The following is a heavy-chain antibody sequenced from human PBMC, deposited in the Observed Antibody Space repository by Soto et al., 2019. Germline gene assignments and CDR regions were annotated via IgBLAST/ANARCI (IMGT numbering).Heavy chain of an antibody. Sequence: SGPTLVNPTQTLTLTCTFSGFSITSSGVTVGWIRQPPGKALEWLALIDWNDDERYSPSLKSRLTITKDTSKNQVVLTMTNMGPVDTATYFCAQSGYIYGLGAFDYWGQGTLVTVSS. CDR2: IDWNDDE. D-gene: IGHD5-18*01. J-gene: IGHJ4*02. CDR3: AQSGYIYGLGAFDY. V-gene: IGHV2-5*01. CDR1: GFSITSSGVT.